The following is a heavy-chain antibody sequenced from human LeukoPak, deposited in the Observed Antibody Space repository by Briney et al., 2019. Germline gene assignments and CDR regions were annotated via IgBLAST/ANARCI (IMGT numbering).Heavy chain of an antibody. D-gene: IGHD6-6*01. CDR3: ARGGWQLVPFDY. Sequence: SETLSLTCTVSGGSISSYYWSWIRQPPGGGLKWIGYIYYGGSTNYNPSLKSRVTISVDTSKNQFSLKLSSVTAADTAVYYCARGGWQLVPFDYWGQGTLVTVSS. V-gene: IGHV4-59*01. J-gene: IGHJ4*02. CDR1: GGSISSYY. CDR2: IYYGGST.